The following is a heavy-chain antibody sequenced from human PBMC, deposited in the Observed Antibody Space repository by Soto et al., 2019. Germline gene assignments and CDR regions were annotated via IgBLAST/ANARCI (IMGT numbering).Heavy chain of an antibody. J-gene: IGHJ4*02. V-gene: IGHV3-49*04. CDR2: IRSKAYGGTT. CDR1: GFTFGDYA. D-gene: IGHD3-22*01. CDR3: TRAYYYDSSGIGRIFDY. Sequence: GGYLRLSCTASGFTFGDYAMSWVRQAPGKGLEWVGFIRSKAYGGTTEYAASVKGRFTISRDDSKSIAYLQMNSLKTEDTAVYYCTRAYYYDSSGIGRIFDYWGQGTLVTVSS.